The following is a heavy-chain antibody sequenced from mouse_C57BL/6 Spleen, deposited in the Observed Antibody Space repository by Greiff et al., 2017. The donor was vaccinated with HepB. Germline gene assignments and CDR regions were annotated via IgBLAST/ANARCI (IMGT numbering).Heavy chain of an antibody. J-gene: IGHJ3*01. CDR3: ARDFYYDYDEAWFAY. V-gene: IGHV3-6*01. Sequence: DVKLQESGPGLVKPSQSLSLTCSVPGYSITSGYYWNWIRQFPGNNLEWMGYISYDGSNNYNPSLKNRISITRDTSKNQFFLKLNSVTTEDTATYYCARDFYYDYDEAWFAYWGQGTLVTVSA. D-gene: IGHD2-4*01. CDR2: ISYDGSN. CDR1: GYSITSGYY.